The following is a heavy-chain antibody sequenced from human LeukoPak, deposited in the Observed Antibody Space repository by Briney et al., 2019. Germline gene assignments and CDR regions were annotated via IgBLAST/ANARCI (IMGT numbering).Heavy chain of an antibody. CDR1: GYTFTSYA. CDR2: INTNTGNP. J-gene: IGHJ4*02. V-gene: IGHV7-4-1*02. Sequence: ASVKVSCKASGYTFTSYAMNWVRHAPGQGLEWMGWINTNTGNPTYAQGFTGRFVFSLDTSVSTTYLQISSLKAEDTGVYYCARDPETTVTTSIDYWGQGTLVTVAS. CDR3: ARDPETTVTTSIDY. D-gene: IGHD4-17*01.